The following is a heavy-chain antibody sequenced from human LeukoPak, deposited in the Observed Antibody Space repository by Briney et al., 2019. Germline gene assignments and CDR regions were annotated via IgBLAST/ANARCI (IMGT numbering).Heavy chain of an antibody. CDR3: ARGRGGYDVPYFDY. CDR1: GYTFTTYD. Sequence: ASVKVSCKASGYTFTTYDINWVRQATGQGLEWMGWMNPNSGNTGYAQKFQGRVTMTRDTSISTAYMELSRLRSDDTAVYYCARGRGGYDVPYFDYWGQGTLVTVSS. D-gene: IGHD5-12*01. J-gene: IGHJ4*02. V-gene: IGHV1-8*01. CDR2: MNPNSGNT.